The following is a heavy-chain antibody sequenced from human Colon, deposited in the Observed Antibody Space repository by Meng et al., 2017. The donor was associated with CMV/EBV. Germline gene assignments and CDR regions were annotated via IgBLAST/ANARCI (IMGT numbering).Heavy chain of an antibody. J-gene: IGHJ4*02. D-gene: IGHD3-16*02. CDR1: GFSFNSYA. CDR2: ISGRGATT. Sequence: EVQVVESGGDVVQPGGSLRLSCVASGFSFNSYAMSWVRQAPGKGLEWVATISGRGATTYYADSLEGRFSISRDNSKNTLFLQMDSVRAEDTAVFYCARDGVIGPFDFWGQGTLVTVSS. V-gene: IGHV3-23*04. CDR3: ARDGVIGPFDF.